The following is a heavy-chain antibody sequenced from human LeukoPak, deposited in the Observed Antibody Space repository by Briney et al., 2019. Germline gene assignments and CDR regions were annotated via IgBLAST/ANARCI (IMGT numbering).Heavy chain of an antibody. Sequence: GGSLRLSCAASGFTVSSNYMSRVRQAPGKGLEWVSVIYRGGSTYYVDSVKGRFTISRDNSKNTLYLQMNSLRGEDTAVYYCAREMYSGSYGYFDYWGQGTLVTVSS. J-gene: IGHJ4*02. CDR3: AREMYSGSYGYFDY. CDR2: IYRGGST. CDR1: GFTVSSNY. V-gene: IGHV3-66*02. D-gene: IGHD1-26*01.